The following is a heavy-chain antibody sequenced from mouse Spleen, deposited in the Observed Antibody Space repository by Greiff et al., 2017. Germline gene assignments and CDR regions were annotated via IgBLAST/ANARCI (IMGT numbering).Heavy chain of an antibody. CDR1: GFTFSDYG. CDR3: ARERWLPLFAY. V-gene: IGHV5-17*01. CDR2: ISSGSSAI. Sequence: EVKVVESGGGLVKPGGSLKLSCAASGFTFSDYGMHWVRQAPEKGLEWVAYISSGSSAIYYADTVKGRFTISIDNAKNTLYLQMTSLRSEDTAMYYCARERWLPLFAYWGQGTLFTVSA. J-gene: IGHJ3*01. D-gene: IGHD2-3*01.